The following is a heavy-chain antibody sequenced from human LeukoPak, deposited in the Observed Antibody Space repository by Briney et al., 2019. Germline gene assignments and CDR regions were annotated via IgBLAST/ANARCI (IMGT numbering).Heavy chain of an antibody. Sequence: GASVKVSCKASGYTFTGYYMHWVRQAPGQGLEWMGWINPNSGGTNYVQKFQGRVTMTRDTSISTAYMELSRLRSDDTAVYYCARGTVTFSYWYFDLWGRGTLVTVSS. J-gene: IGHJ2*01. V-gene: IGHV1-2*02. D-gene: IGHD4-17*01. CDR2: INPNSGGT. CDR3: ARGTVTFSYWYFDL. CDR1: GYTFTGYY.